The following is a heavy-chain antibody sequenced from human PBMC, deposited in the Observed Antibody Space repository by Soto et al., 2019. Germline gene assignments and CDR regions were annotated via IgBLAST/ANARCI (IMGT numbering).Heavy chain of an antibody. CDR3: ARGCPHGVCSHAPLYGLDV. CDR1: GFTFSSYA. D-gene: IGHD2-8*01. J-gene: IGHJ6*02. CDR2: ISYDGSNK. V-gene: IGHV3-30-3*01. Sequence: QVQLVESGGGVVQPGRSLRLSCAASGFTFSSYAMHWVRQAPGKGLEWVAVISYDGSNKYYADSVKGRFTIARDNDKKLLFLGMNSLTAEDTAVYYCARGCPHGVCSHAPLYGLDVWGQGTTVTVSS.